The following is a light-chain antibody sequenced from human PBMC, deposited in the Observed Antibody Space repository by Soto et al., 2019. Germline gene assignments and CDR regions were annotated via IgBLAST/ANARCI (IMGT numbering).Light chain of an antibody. Sequence: QSVLTQPASVSGSPGQSITISCTGTSSDVGGYNYVSWYQQHPGKAPKLMIYDVSNRPSGVSNRFSGSKSGNTASLTISGLYAEDEADYYCSSYTSSSPLYVFGTGTKVTVL. J-gene: IGLJ1*01. CDR1: SSDVGGYNY. V-gene: IGLV2-14*01. CDR2: DVS. CDR3: SSYTSSSPLYV.